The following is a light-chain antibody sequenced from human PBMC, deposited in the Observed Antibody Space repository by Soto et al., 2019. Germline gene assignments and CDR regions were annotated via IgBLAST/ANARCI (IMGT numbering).Light chain of an antibody. Sequence: EVVLTQSPATLSLSPGERATLSCRASQSIRTSLACYQQKPGQAPRLDIFDASNRANGVPARFDGSGSGTDFTLTINSREPDDFAVYYCQQRNVWPQITFGQGTRLAIK. CDR1: QSIRTS. CDR3: QQRNVWPQIT. CDR2: DAS. V-gene: IGKV3-11*01. J-gene: IGKJ5*01.